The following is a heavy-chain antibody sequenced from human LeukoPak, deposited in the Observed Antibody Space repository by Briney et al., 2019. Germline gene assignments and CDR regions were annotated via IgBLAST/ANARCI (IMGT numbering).Heavy chain of an antibody. CDR3: ARFAAGGSYYYYMDV. D-gene: IGHD6-25*01. Sequence: GGSLRLSCAASGFTLSSYTMNWVRQPPGKGLEWVSNIGTSSTTIYYADSVKGRFTISRDNAKNSLYLQMNSLRADDTAVYYCARFAAGGSYYYYMDVRGKGTTVTVSS. V-gene: IGHV3-48*01. CDR2: IGTSSTTI. CDR1: GFTLSSYT. J-gene: IGHJ6*03.